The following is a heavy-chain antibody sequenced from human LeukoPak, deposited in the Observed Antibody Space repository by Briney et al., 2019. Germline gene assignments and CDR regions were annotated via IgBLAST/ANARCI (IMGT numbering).Heavy chain of an antibody. CDR3: ARDLELERNRWNYFES. CDR2: IYYSGST. J-gene: IGHJ4*02. V-gene: IGHV4-59*01. D-gene: IGHD1-1*01. Sequence: PSETLSLTCTVSGGSINSYYWSWIRQPPGKGLEWIGYIYYSGSTNYNPSLKSRVTISVDTSERQFSLKLYSVTAADTAVYYCARDLELERNRWNYFESWGQGTLVTVSS. CDR1: GGSINSYY.